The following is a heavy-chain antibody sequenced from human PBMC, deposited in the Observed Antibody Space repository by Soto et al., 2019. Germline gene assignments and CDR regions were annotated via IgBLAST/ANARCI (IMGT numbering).Heavy chain of an antibody. V-gene: IGHV1-69*01. CDR1: GGTFSSYA. J-gene: IGHJ4*02. CDR3: AREFGGGGPAPDVSIAAHFDY. D-gene: IGHD6-6*01. Sequence: QVQLVQSGAEVKKPGSSVKVSCKASGGTFSSYAISWVRQAPGQGLEWMGGIIPIFGTANYAQKFQGRVTITADESTSTAYMELSSLRSEDTAVYYCAREFGGGGPAPDVSIAAHFDYWGQGTLVTVSS. CDR2: IIPIFGTA.